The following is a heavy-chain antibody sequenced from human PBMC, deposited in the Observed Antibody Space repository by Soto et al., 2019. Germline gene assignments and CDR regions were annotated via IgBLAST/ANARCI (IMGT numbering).Heavy chain of an antibody. Sequence: QVQLQESGPGLVKPSETLSLTCTVSGGSISSYYWSWIRQPPGKGLEWIGYIYYSGSTNYNPSLKSRVTISVDTAKNQFSLKLSSVTAADTAVYYCAIQVPGPYGSGSDFDYWGQGTLVTVSS. V-gene: IGHV4-59*08. J-gene: IGHJ4*02. CDR1: GGSISSYY. CDR3: AIQVPGPYGSGSDFDY. D-gene: IGHD3-10*01. CDR2: IYYSGST.